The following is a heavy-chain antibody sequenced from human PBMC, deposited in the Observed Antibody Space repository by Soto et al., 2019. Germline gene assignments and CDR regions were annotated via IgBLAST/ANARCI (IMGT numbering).Heavy chain of an antibody. Sequence: GASVKVSCKASGYTFTSCGSSWVRQAPGQGLEWMGWISAYNGNTNYAQKLQGRVTMTTDTSTSTAYMELRSLRSDDTAVYYCARVVVAATPNLSWFDPWGQGTLVTVSS. CDR2: ISAYNGNT. V-gene: IGHV1-18*01. CDR3: ARVVVAATPNLSWFDP. CDR1: GYTFTSCG. D-gene: IGHD2-15*01. J-gene: IGHJ5*02.